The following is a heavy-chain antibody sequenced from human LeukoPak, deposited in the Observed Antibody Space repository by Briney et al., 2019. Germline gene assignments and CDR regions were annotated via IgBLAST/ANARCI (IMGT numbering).Heavy chain of an antibody. J-gene: IGHJ4*02. Sequence: ASVKVSCKASGYTFTGYYMHWVRRAPGQGLEWMGWINPHSGDTNYAQKFQGRVTMTRDTSISTAYMELSRLRSEDTAVYYCARDWAEWMATFDYWGQGTLVTVSS. D-gene: IGHD5-24*01. CDR2: INPHSGDT. V-gene: IGHV1-2*02. CDR1: GYTFTGYY. CDR3: ARDWAEWMATFDY.